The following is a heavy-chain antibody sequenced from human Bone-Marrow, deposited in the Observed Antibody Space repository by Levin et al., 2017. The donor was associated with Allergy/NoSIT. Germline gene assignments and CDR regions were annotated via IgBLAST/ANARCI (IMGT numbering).Heavy chain of an antibody. D-gene: IGHD3-10*01. J-gene: IGHJ3*01. V-gene: IGHV3-30-3*01. CDR2: ISKDGTNE. CDR3: VKERRISLIRGVLMSEAFDV. Sequence: PGGSLRLSCAASGVTFSNYTMHWVRQAPGKGLEWVALISKDGTNEFYADSVKGRFTVSRDNSRNTVYLQMVSLRSEDTGLYHCVKERRISLIRGVLMSEAFDVWGQGTMVTVSS. CDR1: GVTFSNYT.